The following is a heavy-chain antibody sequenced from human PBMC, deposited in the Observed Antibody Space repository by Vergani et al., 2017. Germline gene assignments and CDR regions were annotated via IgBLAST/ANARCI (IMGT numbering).Heavy chain of an antibody. CDR1: GFTFSSYA. V-gene: IGHV3-30-3*01. J-gene: IGHJ1*01. D-gene: IGHD2-21*02. CDR3: ARDCGGDCYSLSAEYFQH. CDR2: ISYDGSNK. Sequence: QVQLVESGGGVVQPGRSLRLSCAASGFTFSSYAMHWVRQAPGKGLEWVAVISYDGSNKYYADSVKGRFTISRDNSKNTLYLQMNSLRAEDTAVYYCARDCGGDCYSLSAEYFQHWGQGTLVTVSS.